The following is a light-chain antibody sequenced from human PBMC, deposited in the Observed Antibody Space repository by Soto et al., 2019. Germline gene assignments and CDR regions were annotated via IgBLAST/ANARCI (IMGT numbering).Light chain of an antibody. Sequence: EIVLTQSPGTLSLSPGERATLYCRASQSVSSSYLAWYQQKPGQAPRLLIYGASSRATGIPDRFSGSGSGTDFTLTISRLEPEDFAVYYCQQYGSSPPRLTFGGGTKVDIK. CDR1: QSVSSSY. CDR2: GAS. J-gene: IGKJ4*01. V-gene: IGKV3-20*01. CDR3: QQYGSSPPRLT.